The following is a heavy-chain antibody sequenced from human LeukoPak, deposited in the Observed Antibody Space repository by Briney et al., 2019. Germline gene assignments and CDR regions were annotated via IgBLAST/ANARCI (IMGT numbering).Heavy chain of an antibody. J-gene: IGHJ6*02. Sequence: PGGSLRLSCAASGFTFSSYEMNWVRQAPGKGLEWVSYISSSGSTIYYADSVKGRFTISRDNAKNSLYLQMNSLRAEDTAAYYCARDSSSWYPSYYYYGMDVWGQGTTVTVSS. D-gene: IGHD6-13*01. V-gene: IGHV3-48*03. CDR2: ISSSGSTI. CDR3: ARDSSSWYPSYYYYGMDV. CDR1: GFTFSSYE.